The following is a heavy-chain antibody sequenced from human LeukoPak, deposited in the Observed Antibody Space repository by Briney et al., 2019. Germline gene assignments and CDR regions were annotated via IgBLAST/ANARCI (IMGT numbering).Heavy chain of an antibody. CDR1: GFTFSSYW. Sequence: GPLRLSCAASGFTFSSYWMSWARQAPGKGLEWVANIKQDGSDKYYVDSVKGRFTISRDNAKTSLYLQMNSLRAEDTAVYYCARDAGFHGYGDFFFDYGGQGTLVTVSS. D-gene: IGHD4-17*01. J-gene: IGHJ4*02. V-gene: IGHV3-7*01. CDR2: IKQDGSDK. CDR3: ARDAGFHGYGDFFFDY.